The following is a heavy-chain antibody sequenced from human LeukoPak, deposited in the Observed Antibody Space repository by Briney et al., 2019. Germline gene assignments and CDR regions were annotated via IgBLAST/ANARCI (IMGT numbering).Heavy chain of an antibody. J-gene: IGHJ4*02. V-gene: IGHV3-53*01. Sequence: PGGSLRLSCAASGFSVSNNYMSWVRQAPGKGLECVSVIYSGGSTYYADSVKGRFTISRDSSKNTLYLQMNSLRAEDTAVYYCAKGTIGDPWGYWGQGTLVTVSS. CDR2: IYSGGST. CDR1: GFSVSNNY. D-gene: IGHD4-17*01. CDR3: AKGTIGDPWGY.